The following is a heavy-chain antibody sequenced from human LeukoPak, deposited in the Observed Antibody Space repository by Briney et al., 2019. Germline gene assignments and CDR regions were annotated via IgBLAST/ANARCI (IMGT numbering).Heavy chain of an antibody. D-gene: IGHD2-2*01. CDR3: ARETIVVPAAEGGYFDY. Sequence: GGSLRLSCAASGFTFSSYWMSWVRQAPGKGLEWVATIKQDGSEKDFVDSVKGRFTISRDNSKNTLYLQMNSLRAEDTAVYYCARETIVVPAAEGGYFDYWGQGTLVTVSS. CDR1: GFTFSSYW. J-gene: IGHJ4*02. V-gene: IGHV3-7*01. CDR2: IKQDGSEK.